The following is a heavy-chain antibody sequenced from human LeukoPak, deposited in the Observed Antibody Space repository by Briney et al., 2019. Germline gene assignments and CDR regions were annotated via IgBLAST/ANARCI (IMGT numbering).Heavy chain of an antibody. CDR3: VKDQGCSSTSCYAPRYYYYYYGMDV. Sequence: GGSLRLSCSASRFTFSSYAMHWVRQAPGKGLEYVSAISSNGGSTYYADSVKGRFTISRDNSKNTLYLQMSSLRAEDTAVYYCVKDQGCSSTSCYAPRYYYYYYGMDVWGKGTTVTVSS. J-gene: IGHJ6*04. CDR2: ISSNGGST. V-gene: IGHV3-64D*06. CDR1: RFTFSSYA. D-gene: IGHD2-2*01.